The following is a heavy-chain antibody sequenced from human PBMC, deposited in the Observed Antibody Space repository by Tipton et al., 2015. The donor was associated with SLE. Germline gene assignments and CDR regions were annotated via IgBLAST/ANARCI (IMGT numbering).Heavy chain of an antibody. CDR1: GFTVSRSY. J-gene: IGHJ4*02. CDR2: ITSGGSA. CDR3: ARINMYYYGSGIYVYYFDY. D-gene: IGHD3-10*01. Sequence: SLRLSCTASGFTVSRSYMSWVRQAPGKGLEWVSLITSGGSASYPDSVRGRFTISRDDPKNTLFLHMKSLGAEDTAVYYCARINMYYYGSGIYVYYFDYWGKLTLVTVTS. V-gene: IGHV3-53*05.